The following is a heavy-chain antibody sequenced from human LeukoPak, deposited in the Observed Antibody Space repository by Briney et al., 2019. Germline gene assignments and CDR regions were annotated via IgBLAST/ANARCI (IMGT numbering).Heavy chain of an antibody. J-gene: IGHJ4*02. V-gene: IGHV3-74*01. Sequence: GGSLRLSCAASGFTFSNYWMHWVRQAPGKGLVWVSRISGDGSTTSYADSVKGRFTISRDNSKNTLYLQMNSLRAEDTAVYYCARGTHYYDSSGYWEYWGQGTLVTVSS. D-gene: IGHD3-22*01. CDR2: ISGDGSTT. CDR3: ARGTHYYDSSGYWEY. CDR1: GFTFSNYW.